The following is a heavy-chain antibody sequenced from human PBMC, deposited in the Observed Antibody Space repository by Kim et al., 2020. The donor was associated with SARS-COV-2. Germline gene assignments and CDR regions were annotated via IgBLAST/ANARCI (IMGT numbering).Heavy chain of an antibody. D-gene: IGHD6-13*01. Sequence: ADSVKGRFTISRDNAKNSLYLQMNSLRAEDTALYYCAKDSSSWPHDAFDIWGQGTMVTVSS. V-gene: IGHV3-9*01. CDR3: AKDSSSWPHDAFDI. J-gene: IGHJ3*02.